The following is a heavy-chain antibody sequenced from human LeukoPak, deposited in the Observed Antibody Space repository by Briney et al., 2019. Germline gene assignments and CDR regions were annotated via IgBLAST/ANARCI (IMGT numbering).Heavy chain of an antibody. CDR2: ISAYNGNT. V-gene: IGHV1-18*01. CDR3: ARCPWQRDGQGAYYFDY. Sequence: ASVKVSCKASGYTFTSYGISWVRQAPGQGLEWMGWISAYNGNTNYAQKLQGRVTMTTDTSTSTAYMELRSLRSDDTAVYYCARCPWQRDGQGAYYFDYWGQGTLVTVSS. J-gene: IGHJ4*02. CDR1: GYTFTSYG. D-gene: IGHD5-12*01.